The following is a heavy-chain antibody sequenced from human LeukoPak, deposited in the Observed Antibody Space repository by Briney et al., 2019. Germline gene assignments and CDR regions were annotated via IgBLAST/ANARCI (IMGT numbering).Heavy chain of an antibody. V-gene: IGHV1-18*01. CDR1: GYTFTSYG. CDR2: ISAYNGNT. CDR3: ARARSWDIVVVVAAKSLDY. D-gene: IGHD2-15*01. J-gene: IGHJ4*02. Sequence: ASVKVSCKASGYTFTSYGISRVRQAPGQGLEWMGWISAYNGNTNYAQKLQGRVTMTTDTSTSTAYMELRSLRSDDTAVYYCARARSWDIVVVVAAKSLDYWGQGTLVTVSS.